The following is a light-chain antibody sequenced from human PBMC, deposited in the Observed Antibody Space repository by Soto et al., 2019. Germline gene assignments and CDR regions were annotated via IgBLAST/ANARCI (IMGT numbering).Light chain of an antibody. V-gene: IGKV3D-15*01. CDR1: QSVSSN. CDR3: QQYHHWPPLT. J-gene: IGKJ4*01. CDR2: GAS. Sequence: EIVMTQSPATLSVSPGGRATRSCRASQSVSSNLAWYRQRPGQPPRLLIYGASTRATGIPARFSGSGSGTAFTLTIGSLQSEDSAVYYCQQYHHWPPLTFGGGTKVEIK.